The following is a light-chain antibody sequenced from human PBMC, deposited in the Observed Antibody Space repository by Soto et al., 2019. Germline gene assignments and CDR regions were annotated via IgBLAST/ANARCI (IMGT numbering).Light chain of an antibody. J-gene: IGKJ4*01. CDR3: QQYSDWPLT. CDR2: GVS. Sequence: EIVLTQSPATLSLSPGERATLSCRASQSVCSHLAWFQQKPGQAPRLLMYGVSTRATGMPDRFSGSGSGTEFTLIISSLQSEDFAVYYCQQYSDWPLTFGGGTKVEIK. CDR1: QSVCSH. V-gene: IGKV3D-15*01.